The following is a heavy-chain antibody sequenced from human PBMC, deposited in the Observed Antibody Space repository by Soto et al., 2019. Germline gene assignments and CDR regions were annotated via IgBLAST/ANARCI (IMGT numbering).Heavy chain of an antibody. CDR2: ISSSSSYI. D-gene: IGHD3-10*01. V-gene: IGHV3-21*01. J-gene: IGHJ6*02. CDR1: GFTFNSYS. Sequence: PGGSLRLSCAVSGFTFNSYSMNWVRQAPGKGLEWVSSISSSSSYIYYADSVKGRFTISRDNAKNSLYLQMNSLRAEDTAVYYCARRYGSGSLEVHYGMDVWGQGTTVTVSS. CDR3: ARRYGSGSLEVHYGMDV.